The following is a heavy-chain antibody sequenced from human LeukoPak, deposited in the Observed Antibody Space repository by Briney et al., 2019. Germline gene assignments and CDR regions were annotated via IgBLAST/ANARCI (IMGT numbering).Heavy chain of an antibody. Sequence: ASVKVSCKASGGTFSSYAISWVRQAPGRGLEWMGVVNPDSDTITYAQNFQGRLTMTRDTSTSTVYMELGSLRSEDTAVYYCARGSGTMIILITSDLFDPWGQGTLVTVSS. CDR2: VNPDSDTI. CDR3: ARGSGTMIILITSDLFDP. J-gene: IGHJ5*02. D-gene: IGHD3-16*01. CDR1: GGTFSSYA. V-gene: IGHV1-46*01.